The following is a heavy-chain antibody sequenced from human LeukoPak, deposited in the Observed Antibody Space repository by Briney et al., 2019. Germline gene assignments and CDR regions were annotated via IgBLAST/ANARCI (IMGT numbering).Heavy chain of an antibody. J-gene: IGHJ6*03. CDR3: ARDSGSGWYSHYYYYMDV. V-gene: IGHV4-38-2*02. D-gene: IGHD6-19*01. CDR2: IYHSGST. Sequence: PSETLSLTCTVSGYSISSGYYWGWIRQPPGKGLEWIGSIYHSGSTYYNPSLKSRVTISVDTSKNQFSLKLSSVTAADTAVYYCARDSGSGWYSHYYYYMDVWGKGTTVTVSS. CDR1: GYSISSGYY.